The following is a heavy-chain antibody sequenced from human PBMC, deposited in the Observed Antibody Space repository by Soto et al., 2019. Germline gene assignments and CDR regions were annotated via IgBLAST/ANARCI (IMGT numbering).Heavy chain of an antibody. CDR1: GFTFRSYA. Sequence: GSLRLSCAASGFTFRSYAMHWVRQAPGKGLEWVAVISYDGSNKYYADSVKGRFTISRDNSKNTLYLQMNSLRAEDTAVYYCARDSEAGDPNDYWGQGTLVTVCS. CDR2: ISYDGSNK. J-gene: IGHJ4*02. D-gene: IGHD1-26*01. CDR3: ARDSEAGDPNDY. V-gene: IGHV3-30-3*01.